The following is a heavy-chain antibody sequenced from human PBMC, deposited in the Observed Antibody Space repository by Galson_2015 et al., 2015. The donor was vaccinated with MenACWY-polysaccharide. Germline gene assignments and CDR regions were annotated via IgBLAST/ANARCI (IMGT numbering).Heavy chain of an antibody. Sequence: LEWIGEISHGGSTNYNPSLKSRVTLSLDKSKNQFSLKMSSVTAADTAVYYCARKFDSWGQGILVTVPS. CDR3: ARKFDS. J-gene: IGHJ4*02. V-gene: IGHV4-4*02. CDR2: ISHGGST.